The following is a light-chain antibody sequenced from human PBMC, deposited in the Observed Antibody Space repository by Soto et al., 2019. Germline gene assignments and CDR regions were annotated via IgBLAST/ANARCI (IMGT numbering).Light chain of an antibody. CDR1: KLGDKY. CDR2: QDT. CDR3: QAWDGGTVV. Sequence: SYELTHPPSMSVSPGQTATIACSGDKLGDKYVCWYQQKSGESPILVIYQDTKRPSGIPERFSGSNSGSTATLTISGTQSIDEADYYCQAWDGGTVVFGGGTQLTVL. V-gene: IGLV3-1*01. J-gene: IGLJ2*01.